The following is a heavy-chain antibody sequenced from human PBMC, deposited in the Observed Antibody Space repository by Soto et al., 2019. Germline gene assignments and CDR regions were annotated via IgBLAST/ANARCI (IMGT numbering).Heavy chain of an antibody. CDR3: ASSIVVVPAAKVENWFDP. V-gene: IGHV3-48*01. J-gene: IGHJ5*02. Sequence: GGSLRLSCAASGFTFSSYSMNWVRQAPGKGLEWVSYISSSSSTIYYADSVKGRFTISRDNAKNSLYLQMNSLGAEDTAVYYCASSIVVVPAAKVENWFDPWGQGTLVTVSS. CDR2: ISSSSSTI. CDR1: GFTFSSYS. D-gene: IGHD2-2*01.